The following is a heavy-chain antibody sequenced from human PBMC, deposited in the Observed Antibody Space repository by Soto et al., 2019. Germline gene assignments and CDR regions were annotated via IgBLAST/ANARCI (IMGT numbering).Heavy chain of an antibody. J-gene: IGHJ6*02. CDR3: EGENGSYYYGMDV. CDR2: IYTSGST. CDR1: GGSISSYY. V-gene: IGHV4-4*07. Sequence: SETLSLTCTVSGGSISSYYWSWIRQPAGKGLEWIGRIYTSGSTNYNPSLKSRVTMSVDTSKNQFSLKLTSVTAADTAVYFCEGENGSYYYGMDVWGQGTTVTVSS.